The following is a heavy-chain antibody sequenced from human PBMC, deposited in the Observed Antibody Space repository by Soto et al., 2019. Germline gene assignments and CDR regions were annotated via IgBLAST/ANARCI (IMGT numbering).Heavy chain of an antibody. V-gene: IGHV1-69*13. CDR1: GGTFSSYA. D-gene: IGHD6-19*01. CDR2: IIPIFGTA. CDR3: ARGNIAVAGRIDY. Sequence: SVKVSCKASGGTFSSYAISWVRQAPGQGLGWMGGIIPIFGTANYAQKFQGRVTITADESTSTAYMELSSLRSEDTAVYYCARGNIAVAGRIDYWGQGTLVTVSS. J-gene: IGHJ4*02.